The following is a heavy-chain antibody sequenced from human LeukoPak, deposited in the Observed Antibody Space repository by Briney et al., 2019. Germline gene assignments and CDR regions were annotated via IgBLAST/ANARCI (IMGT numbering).Heavy chain of an antibody. CDR1: GFTFSSYG. CDR3: AKDPSSGWYLRLDY. J-gene: IGHJ4*02. D-gene: IGHD6-19*01. CDR2: IRYDGSNK. V-gene: IGHV3-30*02. Sequence: SGGSLRLSCAASGFTFSSYGMHWVRQAPGKGLEWVAFIRYDGSNKYYADSVKGRFIISRDNSKNTLYLHVNSLRPEDTAVYYCAKDPSSGWYLRLDYWGQATLVTVSS.